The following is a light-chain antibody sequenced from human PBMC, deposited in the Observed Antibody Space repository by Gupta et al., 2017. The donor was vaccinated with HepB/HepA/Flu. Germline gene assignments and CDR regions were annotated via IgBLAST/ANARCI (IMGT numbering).Light chain of an antibody. CDR1: QNIHSY. J-gene: IGKJ2*02. V-gene: IGKV1-39*01. CDR2: GAS. CDR3: QQSNRVPCT. Sequence: DLQMNQSHSSLSATVGDRVNITCRASQNIHSYLNWYQQKPGKAPKFLIYGASNLQSGVPSRFSGYGSGTEFTLTINSLQPEDFATYYCQQSNRVPCTFGRGTKLEIK.